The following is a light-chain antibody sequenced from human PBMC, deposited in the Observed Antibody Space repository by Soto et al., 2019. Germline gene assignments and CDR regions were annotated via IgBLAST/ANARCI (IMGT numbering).Light chain of an antibody. V-gene: IGKV1-5*03. CDR3: QHYNSYSEFS. Sequence: DIQMTQSPSTLSASIGDRVTITWRASQSINSWLAWYQQKPGKAPKLLIYKASTLESGVPSRFSGSGSGKEFTLTISCLQPDDFATYYCQHYNSYSEFSFGPGTKVDIK. J-gene: IGKJ3*01. CDR2: KAS. CDR1: QSINSW.